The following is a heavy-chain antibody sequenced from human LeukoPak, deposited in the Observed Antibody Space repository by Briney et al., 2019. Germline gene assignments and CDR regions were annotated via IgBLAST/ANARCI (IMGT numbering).Heavy chain of an antibody. Sequence: GGSLRLSCAASGFTFSSYAMHWVRQAPGKGLEWVAVISYDGSNKYYADSVKGRFTISRDNSKNTLYLQMNSLRAEDTAVYYCAREYRFAAEAFDIWGQGTMVTVSS. CDR2: ISYDGSNK. J-gene: IGHJ3*02. D-gene: IGHD3-16*02. CDR3: AREYRFAAEAFDI. CDR1: GFTFSSYA. V-gene: IGHV3-30-3*01.